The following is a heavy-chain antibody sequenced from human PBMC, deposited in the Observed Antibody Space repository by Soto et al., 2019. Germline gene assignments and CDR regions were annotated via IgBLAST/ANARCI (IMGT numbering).Heavy chain of an antibody. D-gene: IGHD6-6*01. CDR3: ARQYSSFDY. CDR2: ISSSGSTI. V-gene: IGHV3-48*03. Sequence: EVQLVESGGGLVQPGGSLRLSCAASGFTFSSYEMNWVRQAPGKGLEWVSYISSSGSTIYYADSVKGRFAISRDNAKNSLYLQMNSLRAEDTAVYYCARQYSSFDYWGQGTLVTVSS. J-gene: IGHJ4*02. CDR1: GFTFSSYE.